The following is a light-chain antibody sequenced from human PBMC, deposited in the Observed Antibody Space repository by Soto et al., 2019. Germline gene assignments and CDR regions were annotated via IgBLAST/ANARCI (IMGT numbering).Light chain of an antibody. CDR3: QQRSNWPPWT. CDR2: DTS. Sequence: EIVLTQSPATLSLSPGERATLSCRASQSVSYYLAWYQQKPGQAPRLLIYDTSNRATGIPARFSGSGSGTDFTLTISSLEPEDFAIYYCQQRSNWPPWTFGQGTKVEIK. J-gene: IGKJ1*01. V-gene: IGKV3-11*01. CDR1: QSVSYY.